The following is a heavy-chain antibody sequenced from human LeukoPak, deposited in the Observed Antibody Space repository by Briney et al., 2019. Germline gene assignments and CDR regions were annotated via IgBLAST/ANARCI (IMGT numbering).Heavy chain of an antibody. CDR1: GGSISSGGYS. D-gene: IGHD6-19*01. CDR2: IYYSGST. V-gene: IGHV4-30-4*07. CDR3: AGAVAGAYYYYYMDV. J-gene: IGHJ6*03. Sequence: SQTLSLTCAVSGGSISSGGYSWSWIRQPPGKGLEWIGYIYYSGSTYYNPSLKSRVTISVDTSKDQFSLKLSSVTAADTAVYYCAGAVAGAYYYYYMDVWGKGTTVTVSS.